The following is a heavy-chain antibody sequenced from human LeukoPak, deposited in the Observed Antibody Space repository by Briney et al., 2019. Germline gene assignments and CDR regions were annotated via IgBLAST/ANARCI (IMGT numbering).Heavy chain of an antibody. V-gene: IGHV4-4*02. Sequence: SGTLSLTCAVSVGSISSGNWWTWVRQSPGKGLEWIGEIYHNGTLNYNPSLKSRVTISADSFKNHFSLKLTSVTAADTAVYYCATAPILRGEGGEHYKYGMDVWGQGTTVIVSS. CDR1: VGSISSGNW. D-gene: IGHD2-2*02. CDR2: IYHNGTL. J-gene: IGHJ6*02. CDR3: ATAPILRGEGGEHYKYGMDV.